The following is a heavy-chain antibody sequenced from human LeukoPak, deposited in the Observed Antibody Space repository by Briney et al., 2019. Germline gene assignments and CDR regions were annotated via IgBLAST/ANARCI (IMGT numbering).Heavy chain of an antibody. V-gene: IGHV4-4*07. CDR1: GGSISSYY. CDR2: IYTSGSN. Sequence: SETLSLTCTVSGGSISSYYWSWIRQPAGKGLEGIGRIYTSGSNNYNPSLKSRVTMSVDKSKNQFSLKLSSVTAADTAVYYCARGLSSGSEGLYYYYMDVWGKGTTVTVSS. J-gene: IGHJ6*03. CDR3: ARGLSSGSEGLYYYYMDV. D-gene: IGHD1-26*01.